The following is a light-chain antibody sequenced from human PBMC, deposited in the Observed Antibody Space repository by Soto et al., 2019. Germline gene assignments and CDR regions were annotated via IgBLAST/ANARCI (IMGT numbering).Light chain of an antibody. CDR1: QSISNH. CDR2: AAS. J-gene: IGKJ1*01. V-gene: IGKV1-39*01. CDR3: QQSYSSPPT. Sequence: DIQMTQSLSSLSASVEDRVIITCRASQSISNHLNWYQQKPGKAPKLLIFAASSLQSGVPSRFSCSRSGPDFTLTISSLQPEDFATYYCQQSYSSPPTFGQGTKVDIK.